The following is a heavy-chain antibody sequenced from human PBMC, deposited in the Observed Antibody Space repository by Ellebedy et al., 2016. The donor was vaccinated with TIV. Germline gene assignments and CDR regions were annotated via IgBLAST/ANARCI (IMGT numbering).Heavy chain of an antibody. D-gene: IGHD4-17*01. CDR3: ARQRYGDHFVDAFDI. V-gene: IGHV5-51*01. CDR1: GYSFTTYW. Sequence: GESLKISCKSSGYSFTTYWIAWMRQMPGKGLEWMGIIYPGDSDTRYSPSFQGQVTISADKSISTAYLQWSSLKASDTAMYYCARQRYGDHFVDAFDIWGQGTMVTVSS. J-gene: IGHJ3*02. CDR2: IYPGDSDT.